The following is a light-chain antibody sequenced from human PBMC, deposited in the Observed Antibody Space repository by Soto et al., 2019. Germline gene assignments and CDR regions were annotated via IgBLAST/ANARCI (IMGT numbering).Light chain of an antibody. CDR1: QSVSSY. J-gene: IGKJ4*01. V-gene: IGKV3-11*01. Sequence: EIVLTQSPATLSLSPGERATLSCSASQSVSSYLVWYQQKPGQAPRLLIYDASNRATGIPARFSGSGSGTDFTRTISSLDSEDFAVYDCQQRSNWPLTLGGGTKVENK. CDR2: DAS. CDR3: QQRSNWPLT.